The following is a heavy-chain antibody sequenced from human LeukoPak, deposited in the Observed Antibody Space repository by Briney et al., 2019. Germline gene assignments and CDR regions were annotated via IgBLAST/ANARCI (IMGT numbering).Heavy chain of an antibody. D-gene: IGHD3-3*01. CDR3: ARASVLRFLEWLRQDYYYYYYMDV. Sequence: ASVKVSCKASGYTFTSYDINWVRQATGQGLEWMGWMNPNRGNTGYAQKFQGRVTMTRNTSISTAYMELSSLRSEDTAVYYCARASVLRFLEWLRQDYYYYYYMDVWGKGTTVTVSS. J-gene: IGHJ6*03. V-gene: IGHV1-8*01. CDR2: MNPNRGNT. CDR1: GYTFTSYD.